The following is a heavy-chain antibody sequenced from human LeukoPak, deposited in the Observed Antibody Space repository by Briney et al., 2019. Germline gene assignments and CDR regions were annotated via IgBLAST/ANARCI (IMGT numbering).Heavy chain of an antibody. CDR2: INHSGST. V-gene: IGHV4-34*01. D-gene: IGHD3-3*01. CDR1: GGSFSGYY. CDR3: ARGGNYDFWSGYMVGGWFDP. J-gene: IGHJ5*02. Sequence: SETLSPTCAVYGGSFSGYYWSWIRQPPGKGLEWIGEINHSGSTNYNPSLKSRVTISVDRSKNQFSLKLSSVTAADTAVYYCARGGNYDFWSGYMVGGWFDPWGQGTLVTVSS.